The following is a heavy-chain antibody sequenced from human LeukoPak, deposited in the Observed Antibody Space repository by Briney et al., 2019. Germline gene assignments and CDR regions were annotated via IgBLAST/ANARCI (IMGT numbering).Heavy chain of an antibody. CDR3: AKGGRWDYYDSSH. J-gene: IGHJ3*01. CDR2: ISGNGGTT. V-gene: IGHV3-23*01. D-gene: IGHD3-22*01. CDR1: GLTFSSYA. Sequence: PGGSLRLSCAASGLTFSSYAMTGVRQAPGKGLEWVSGISGNGGTTYYADSVKGRFTISRDNSKNTLYLQMDSLRIEDTAVYYCAKGGRWDYYDSSHWGQGTMVTVSS.